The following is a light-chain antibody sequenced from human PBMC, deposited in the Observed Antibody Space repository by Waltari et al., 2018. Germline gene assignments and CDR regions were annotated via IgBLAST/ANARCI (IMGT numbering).Light chain of an antibody. CDR1: SSDVGNYKR. J-gene: IGLJ2*01. V-gene: IGLV2-23*02. Sequence: QSSLTQPASVSGSPGQSITISCTGTSSDVGNYKRVSWYQQPPGKAPKLVIYAVSKPHSGVSDRFSGSKSGCMASLTISGLQPEDEAEYFCSSYAGSSKGVFGGGTKVTVL. CDR2: AVS. CDR3: SSYAGSSKGV.